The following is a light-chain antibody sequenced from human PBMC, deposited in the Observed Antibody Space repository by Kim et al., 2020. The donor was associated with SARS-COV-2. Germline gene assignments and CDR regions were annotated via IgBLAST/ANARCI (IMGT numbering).Light chain of an antibody. V-gene: IGKV4-1*01. Sequence: RATIHCKPSQTTTYHYNNKIVLAWYQKKPAQPPKVLIYWASTRESGVPDRFSGSGSETDFTLTLSSLQAEDVAVYYCHQYYSSPPSFGQGNKLELK. J-gene: IGKJ2*03. CDR2: WAS. CDR3: HQYYSSPPS. CDR1: QTTTYHYNNKIV.